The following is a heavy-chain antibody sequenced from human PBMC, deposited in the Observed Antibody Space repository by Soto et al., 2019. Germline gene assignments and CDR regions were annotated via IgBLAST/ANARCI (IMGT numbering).Heavy chain of an antibody. D-gene: IGHD6-13*01. V-gene: IGHV4-4*07. CDR2: IYTSGST. Sequence: WETLSLTCTVSCGSISSYYWSWIRQPAGKGLEWIGRIYTSGSTNYNPSLKSRVTMLVDTSKNQFSLKLSSVTAADTAVYYCARDWGGSSWEFYYYYGMDVWGQGTTVTVSS. CDR3: ARDWGGSSWEFYYYYGMDV. CDR1: CGSISSYY. J-gene: IGHJ6*02.